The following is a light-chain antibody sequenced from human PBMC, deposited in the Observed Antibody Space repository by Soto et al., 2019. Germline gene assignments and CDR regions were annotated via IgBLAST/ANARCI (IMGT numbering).Light chain of an antibody. CDR2: AAS. V-gene: IGKV1-39*01. Sequence: DIQMTQSPSSLSASVGDRVTISCRASQSIRNYVSWYQQKPGTAPKLLIRAASTLQSGVPSRGIGSGSWTDFTLTISSLQIEDFATYFCQQTDSTPQTFGQGTNVEI. CDR3: QQTDSTPQT. CDR1: QSIRNY. J-gene: IGKJ1*01.